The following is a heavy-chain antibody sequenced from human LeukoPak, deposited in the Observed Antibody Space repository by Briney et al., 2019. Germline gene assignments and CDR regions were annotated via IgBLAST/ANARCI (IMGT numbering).Heavy chain of an antibody. Sequence: PGGSLRLSCAASGFTFDDYAMHWVRQAPGKGLEWVSGISWNSGSIGYADSVKGRFTISRDNAKNSLYLQMNSLRAEDTALYYCAKDNYYDSSGYFQHWGQGTLVTVSS. J-gene: IGHJ1*01. V-gene: IGHV3-9*01. D-gene: IGHD3-22*01. CDR3: AKDNYYDSSGYFQH. CDR2: ISWNSGSI. CDR1: GFTFDDYA.